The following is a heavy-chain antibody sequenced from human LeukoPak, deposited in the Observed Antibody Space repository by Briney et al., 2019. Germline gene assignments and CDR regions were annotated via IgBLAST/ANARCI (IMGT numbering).Heavy chain of an antibody. CDR3: ARPKFDSSGHYGY. D-gene: IGHD3-22*01. Sequence: PGGSLRLSCAASGFTFSSYWMHWARQAPGKGLVWVSRINGDGSSTSYADSVKGRFTISRDNAKNMLYLQMNSLRAEDTAVYYCARPKFDSSGHYGYWGQGTLVTVSS. V-gene: IGHV3-74*01. CDR1: GFTFSSYW. J-gene: IGHJ4*02. CDR2: INGDGSST.